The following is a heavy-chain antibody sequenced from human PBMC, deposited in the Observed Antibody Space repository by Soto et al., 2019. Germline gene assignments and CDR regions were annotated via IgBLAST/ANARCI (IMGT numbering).Heavy chain of an antibody. CDR2: IYYSGST. Sequence: SETLSLTCTVSGGSISSGGYYWSWIRQHPGKGLEWIGYIYYSGSTYYNPSLKSRVTISVDTSKNQFSLKLSSVTAADTAVYYCAREYRVYRSSPIPLYGMDVWGQGTTVTVSS. J-gene: IGHJ6*02. CDR1: GGSISSGGYY. CDR3: AREYRVYRSSPIPLYGMDV. D-gene: IGHD6-13*01. V-gene: IGHV4-31*03.